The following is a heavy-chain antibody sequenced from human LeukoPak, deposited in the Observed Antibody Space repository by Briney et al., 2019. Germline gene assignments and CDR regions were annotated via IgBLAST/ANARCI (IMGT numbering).Heavy chain of an antibody. CDR3: ARRARPPAGIAVFDY. Sequence: PGGSLRLSCAASGFTFSSYAMSWVRQAPGKGLEWVSAISGSGGSTYYADSVKGRSTISRDNSKNTLYLQMNSLRAEDTAVYYCARRARPPAGIAVFDYWGQGTLVTVSS. V-gene: IGHV3-23*01. D-gene: IGHD6-19*01. CDR2: ISGSGGST. CDR1: GFTFSSYA. J-gene: IGHJ4*02.